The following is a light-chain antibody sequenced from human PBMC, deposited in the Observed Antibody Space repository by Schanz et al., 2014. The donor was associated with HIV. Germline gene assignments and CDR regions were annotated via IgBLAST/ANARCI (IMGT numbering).Light chain of an antibody. Sequence: DIVMTQSPDSLAVSLGERATINCKSSQSILSSYLTWYQQKPGQPPKLLIYWASTRQSGVPDRFSGGGSGTDFTLPLSSLHPEDFATYYCQQSYTTPNTFGQGTKLEIK. J-gene: IGKJ2*01. CDR1: QSILSSY. V-gene: IGKV4-1*01. CDR3: QQSYTTPNT. CDR2: WAS.